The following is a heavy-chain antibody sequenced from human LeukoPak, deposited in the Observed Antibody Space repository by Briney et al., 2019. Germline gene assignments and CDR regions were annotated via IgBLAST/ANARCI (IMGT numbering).Heavy chain of an antibody. V-gene: IGHV4-39*02. CDR2: IYYSGST. CDR3: ARDWYYYDSSGQDY. J-gene: IGHJ4*02. Sequence: PSETLSLTCTVSGGSISSSSYYWGWIRQPPGKGLVWIGSIYYSGSTYYNPSLKSRVTISVDTSKNQFSLKLSSVTAADTAVYYCARDWYYYDSSGQDYWGQGTLVTASS. CDR1: GGSISSSSYY. D-gene: IGHD3-22*01.